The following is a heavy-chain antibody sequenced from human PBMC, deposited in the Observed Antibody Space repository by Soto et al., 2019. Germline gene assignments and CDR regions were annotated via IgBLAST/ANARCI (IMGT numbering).Heavy chain of an antibody. J-gene: IGHJ4*02. CDR3: GKLEASATMR. CDR1: RFTFSNYA. CDR2: ISADGGAI. D-gene: IGHD2-2*01. V-gene: IGHV3-23*01. Sequence: GGSLRLSCAASRFTFSNYAMNWVRQAPGKGLEWVSAISADGGAIYYADSVKGRFTMSRDNSQNTLFLQMNSLRAEDTAVYYCGKLEASATMRWGQGTLVTVSS.